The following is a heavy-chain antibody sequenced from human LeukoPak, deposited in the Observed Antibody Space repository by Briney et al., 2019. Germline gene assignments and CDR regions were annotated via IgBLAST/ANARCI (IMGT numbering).Heavy chain of an antibody. V-gene: IGHV1-69*13. D-gene: IGHD3-3*01. J-gene: IGHJ4*02. CDR1: GGTFSSYA. CDR2: IIPIFGTA. CDR3: ARDRAVGFGYFDY. Sequence: ASVKVSCKASGGTFSSYAISWVRQAPGQGLEWTGGIIPIFGTANYAQKFQGRVTITADESTSTAYMELSSLRSEDTAVYYCARDRAVGFGYFDYWGQGTLVTVSS.